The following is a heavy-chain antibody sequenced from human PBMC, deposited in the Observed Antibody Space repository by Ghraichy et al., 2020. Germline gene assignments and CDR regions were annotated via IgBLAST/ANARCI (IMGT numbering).Heavy chain of an antibody. CDR3: TTGSPLYSGSYLDAFDI. D-gene: IGHD1-26*01. J-gene: IGHJ3*02. Sequence: GGSLRLSCTASGFTFSKAWMRWVRQAPGKGLEWVGLIKSNTDGGTTDYAAPVKGRFTISRDDSKNTLFLQMNSLKTEDTAVYYCTTGSPLYSGSYLDAFDIWCQGTMVTVSS. CDR2: IKSNTDGGTT. V-gene: IGHV3-15*01. CDR1: GFTFSKAW.